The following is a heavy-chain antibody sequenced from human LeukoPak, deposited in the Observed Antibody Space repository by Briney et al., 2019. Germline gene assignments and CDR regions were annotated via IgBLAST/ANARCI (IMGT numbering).Heavy chain of an antibody. CDR3: ARDLVVSYYDSSGYDHDVSH. D-gene: IGHD3-22*01. Sequence: PGGSLRLSCAASGLTFSSYGMPWVRQAPGKGMEWVAVIWYDGSNKYYADSVKGRFTISRDNSKNTLYLQMNSLRAEDTAVYYCARDLVVSYYDSSGYDHDVSHWGQGTLVTVSS. J-gene: IGHJ4*02. CDR2: IWYDGSNK. V-gene: IGHV3-33*01. CDR1: GLTFSSYG.